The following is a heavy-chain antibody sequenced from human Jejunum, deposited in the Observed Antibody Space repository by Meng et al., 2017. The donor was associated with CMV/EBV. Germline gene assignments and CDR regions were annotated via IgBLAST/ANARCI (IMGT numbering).Heavy chain of an antibody. CDR1: AG. J-gene: IGHJ3*02. Sequence: AGMTRVRQAPGKGLEWVGRIKRKTDGGTTDYAGPVKGRFTISRDDSKNTLYLQMNSLKTEDTAVYYCTTEVCTATNCYTKGAFDIWGQGTMVT. V-gene: IGHV3-15*01. D-gene: IGHD2-2*01. CDR2: IKRKTDGGTT. CDR3: TTEVCTATNCYTKGAFDI.